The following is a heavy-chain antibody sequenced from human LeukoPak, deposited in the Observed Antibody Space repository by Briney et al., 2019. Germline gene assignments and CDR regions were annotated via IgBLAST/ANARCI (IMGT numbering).Heavy chain of an antibody. V-gene: IGHV1-24*01. CDR2: FDPEDGET. Sequence: ASVKVSCKVSGYTLTELSMHWVRQAPGKGLEWMGGFDPEDGETIYAQKFQGRVTTTEDTSTDTAYMELSSLRSEDTAVYYCAIGYCSGGSCYQVPDYWGQGTLVTVSS. D-gene: IGHD2-15*01. CDR1: GYTLTELS. CDR3: AIGYCSGGSCYQVPDY. J-gene: IGHJ4*02.